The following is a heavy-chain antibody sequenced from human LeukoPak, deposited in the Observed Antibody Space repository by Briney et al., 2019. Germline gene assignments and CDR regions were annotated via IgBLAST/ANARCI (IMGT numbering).Heavy chain of an antibody. CDR3: ARATTVTDADAQRGYYYYGMDV. CDR1: GGSISSSSYY. J-gene: IGHJ6*02. CDR2: INHSGST. D-gene: IGHD4-17*01. Sequence: PSETLSLTCTVSGGSISSSSYYWGWIRQPPGKGLEWIGEINHSGSTNYNPSLKSRVTISVDTSKNQFSLKLSSVTAADTAVYYCARATTVTDADAQRGYYYYGMDVWGQGTTVTVSS. V-gene: IGHV4-39*07.